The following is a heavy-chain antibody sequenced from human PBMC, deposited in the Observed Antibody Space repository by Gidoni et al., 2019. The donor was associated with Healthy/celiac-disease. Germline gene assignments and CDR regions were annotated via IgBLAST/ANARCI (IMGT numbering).Heavy chain of an antibody. CDR3: ARHVQRYCSGGSCYSGSWFDP. CDR1: GGSISSSSYY. J-gene: IGHJ5*02. CDR2: ISYSGST. D-gene: IGHD2-15*01. V-gene: IGHV4-39*01. Sequence: QLQLQESGPGLVKPSETLSLTCTVSGGSISSSSYYWGWIRQPPGKGLEWIGSISYSGSTYYNPSLKSRVTISVDTSKNQFSLKLSSVTAADTAVYYCARHVQRYCSGGSCYSGSWFDPWGQGTLVTVSS.